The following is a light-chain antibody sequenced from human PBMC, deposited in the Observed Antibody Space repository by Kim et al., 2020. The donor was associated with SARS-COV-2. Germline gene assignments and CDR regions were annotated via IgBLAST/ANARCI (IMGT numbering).Light chain of an antibody. CDR2: AAS. J-gene: IGKJ1*01. CDR3: QQSYSTPRT. V-gene: IGKV1-39*01. Sequence: DIQMTQSPSSLSASVGDRVTITCRASQSISSYLNWYQQKPGKPPKLLIYAASSLQSGVPSRFSGSGSGTDLTLTISSLQPEDFATYYCQQSYSTPRTFGQGTKVDIK. CDR1: QSISSY.